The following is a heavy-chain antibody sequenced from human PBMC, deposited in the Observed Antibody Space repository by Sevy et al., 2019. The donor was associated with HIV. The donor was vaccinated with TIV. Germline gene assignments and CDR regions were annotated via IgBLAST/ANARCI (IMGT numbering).Heavy chain of an antibody. J-gene: IGHJ6*02. Sequence: GGSLRLSCAASGFTFSGSAMHWVRQASGKGLEWVGRIRSKANSYATAYAASVKGRFTISRDDSKNTAYLQMNSLKTEDTAVYYCTRRSGGVPAARGHYYYYGMDVWGQGTTVTVSS. D-gene: IGHD2-2*01. V-gene: IGHV3-73*01. CDR1: GFTFSGSA. CDR3: TRRSGGVPAARGHYYYYGMDV. CDR2: IRSKANSYAT.